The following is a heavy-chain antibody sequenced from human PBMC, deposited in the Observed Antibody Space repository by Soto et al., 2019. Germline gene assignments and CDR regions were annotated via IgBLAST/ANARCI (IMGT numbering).Heavy chain of an antibody. D-gene: IGHD3-10*01. CDR3: ARDWTLVRGTPFGY. J-gene: IGHJ4*02. CDR1: GFTFSSYA. V-gene: IGHV3-30-3*01. Sequence: GGSLRLSCAASGFTFSSYAMHWVRQAPGKGLEWVAVISYDGSNKYYADSVKGRFTISRDNSKNTLYLQMNSLRAEDTAVYYCARDWTLVRGTPFGYWGQGTLVTVSS. CDR2: ISYDGSNK.